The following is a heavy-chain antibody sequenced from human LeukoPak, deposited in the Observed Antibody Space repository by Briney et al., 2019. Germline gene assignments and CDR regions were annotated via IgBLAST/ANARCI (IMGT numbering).Heavy chain of an antibody. CDR3: ARVRLVDFWSGYIDY. Sequence: PGGSLRLSCVASGFTVSSKYMSWVRQAPGKGLEWVSVIYSGGSTYYGESVKGRFTISRDNSKNTVYLQMNALRAEDSAVYYCARVRLVDFWSGYIDYWGQGTLVTVSS. D-gene: IGHD3-3*01. V-gene: IGHV3-53*01. J-gene: IGHJ4*02. CDR2: IYSGGST. CDR1: GFTVSSKY.